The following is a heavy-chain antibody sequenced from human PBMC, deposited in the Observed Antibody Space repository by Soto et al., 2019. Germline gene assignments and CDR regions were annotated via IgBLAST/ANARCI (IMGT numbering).Heavy chain of an antibody. CDR3: AHRLRRLANFDY. J-gene: IGHJ4*02. V-gene: IGHV2-5*01. CDR2: IYWNDEK. CDR1: GFSLTTSGVG. Sequence: SGPTLVNPTQTLTLTCTFSGFSLTTSGVGVGWIRQPPGKALEWLALIYWNDEKRYSPSLKSRLTITKDTSKNQVVLTMTNMDPVDTATYHCAHRLRRLANFDYPGPGTLVTVSS. D-gene: IGHD6-19*01.